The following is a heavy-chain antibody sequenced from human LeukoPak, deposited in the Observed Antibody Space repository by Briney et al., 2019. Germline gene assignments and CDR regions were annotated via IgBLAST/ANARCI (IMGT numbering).Heavy chain of an antibody. CDR3: ARHETSSSWTSSFDY. CDR2: IYYSGST. CDR1: GGSISTYY. Sequence: SETLSLTCTVSGGSISTYYWSWIRQPPGKGLEWIGYIYYSGSTNYNPSLKSRVTISVDTSNNQFSLRLSSVTAADTAVYYCARHETSSSWTSSFDYWGQGTLDTVSS. J-gene: IGHJ4*02. V-gene: IGHV4-59*08. D-gene: IGHD6-13*01.